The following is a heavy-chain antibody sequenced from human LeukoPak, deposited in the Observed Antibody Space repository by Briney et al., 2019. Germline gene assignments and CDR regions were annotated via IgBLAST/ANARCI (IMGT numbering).Heavy chain of an antibody. CDR2: IYSGGST. D-gene: IGHD6-13*01. Sequence: GGSLRLSCAASGFTVSSNYMSWVRQAPGKGLEWVSVIYSGGSTYYADSVKGRFTISRDNSKNTLYLQMNSLRAEDTAVYYCARHFLSPSSSWYDCWGQGTLVTVSS. V-gene: IGHV3-66*04. CDR1: GFTVSSNY. CDR3: ARHFLSPSSSWYDC. J-gene: IGHJ5*01.